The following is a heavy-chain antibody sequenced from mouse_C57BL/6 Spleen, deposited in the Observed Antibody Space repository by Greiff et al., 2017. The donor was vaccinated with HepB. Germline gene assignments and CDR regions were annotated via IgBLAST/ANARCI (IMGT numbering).Heavy chain of an antibody. V-gene: IGHV1-26*01. Sequence: EVQLQQSGPELVKPGASVKISCKASGYTFTDYYMNWVKQSHGKSLEWIGDINPNNGGTSYNQKFKGKATLTVDKSSSTAYMERRSLTSEDSAVYYWARGGYDYGSGYWGQGTTLTVSS. CDR3: ARGGYDYGSGY. J-gene: IGHJ2*01. CDR2: INPNNGGT. D-gene: IGHD1-1*01. CDR1: GYTFTDYY.